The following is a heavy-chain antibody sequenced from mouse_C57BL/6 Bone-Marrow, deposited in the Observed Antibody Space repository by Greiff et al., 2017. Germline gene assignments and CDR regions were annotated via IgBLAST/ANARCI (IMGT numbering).Heavy chain of an antibody. V-gene: IGHV6-3*01. Sequence: DVKLVESGGGLVQPGGSMKLSCVASGFTFSNYWMNWVRQSPEKGLEWVAQIRLKSDNYATHYAESVKGRFTISRDDSKSSVYLQMNNLRAEDTGIYYCTAYYYGSSYAMDYWGQGTSVTVSS. CDR3: TAYYYGSSYAMDY. D-gene: IGHD1-1*01. CDR1: GFTFSNYW. J-gene: IGHJ4*01. CDR2: IRLKSDNYAT.